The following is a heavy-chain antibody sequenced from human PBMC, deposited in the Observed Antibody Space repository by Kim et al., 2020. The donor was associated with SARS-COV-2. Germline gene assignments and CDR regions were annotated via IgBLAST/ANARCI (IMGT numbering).Heavy chain of an antibody. D-gene: IGHD3-3*01. Sequence: TSYAQKFQGRVTMTRDTSTSTVYMELSSLRSEDTAVYYCARGSDYYPFDYWGQGTLVTVSS. CDR2: T. CDR3: ARGSDYYPFDY. J-gene: IGHJ4*02. V-gene: IGHV1-46*01.